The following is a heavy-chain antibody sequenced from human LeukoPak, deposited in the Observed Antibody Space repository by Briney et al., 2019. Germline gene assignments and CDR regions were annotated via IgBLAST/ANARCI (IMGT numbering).Heavy chain of an antibody. CDR1: GFTFSDYY. V-gene: IGHV3-11*06. CDR3: ARDSGYGGKRGDY. Sequence: PGGSLRLSCAASGFTFSDYYMSWLRQAPGKGLEWVSYISSSSSSTNYADSVKGRFTISRDNSKNSLYLQMNSLRAEDTAVYYCARDSGYGGKRGDYWGQGTLVTVSS. CDR2: ISSSSSST. D-gene: IGHD4-23*01. J-gene: IGHJ4*02.